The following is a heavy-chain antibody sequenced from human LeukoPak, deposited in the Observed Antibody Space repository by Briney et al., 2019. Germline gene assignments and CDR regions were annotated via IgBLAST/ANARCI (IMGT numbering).Heavy chain of an antibody. Sequence: EPSETLSLTCTVSGDSISSYYWSWIRQPAGKGLEWLGRIYTSGSTNYRPSLTSRVTMSVATSKNQFSLKLTSVTAADTAVYYCARGGIAVAGTPVDYWGQGTLVTVSS. V-gene: IGHV4-4*07. CDR1: GDSISSYY. D-gene: IGHD6-19*01. CDR2: IYTSGST. CDR3: ARGGIAVAGTPVDY. J-gene: IGHJ4*02.